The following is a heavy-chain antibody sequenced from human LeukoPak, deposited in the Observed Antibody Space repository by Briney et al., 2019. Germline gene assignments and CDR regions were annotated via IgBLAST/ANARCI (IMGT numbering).Heavy chain of an antibody. V-gene: IGHV4-4*07. Sequence: SETLSLTCTVSGGSISSYDWSWIRQPAGKGLEWIGRIYTSGSSNYNPSLKSRVTMSEDTSKKQFSLKLSSVTAADTAVYYCARDRGTWNDDGFDYWGQGTLVTVSS. CDR1: GGSISSYD. CDR3: ARDRGTWNDDGFDY. CDR2: IYTSGSS. J-gene: IGHJ4*02. D-gene: IGHD1-1*01.